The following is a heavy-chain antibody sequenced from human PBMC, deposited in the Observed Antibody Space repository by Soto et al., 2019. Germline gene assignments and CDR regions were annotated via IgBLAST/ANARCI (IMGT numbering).Heavy chain of an antibody. Sequence: QVQLQESGPGLVKPSQTLSLTCTVSDGSISSGDYYWSWIRQPPGKGLEWIGYIYYSGSTYYNPSLKSRVTISVDTSKNQFSLKLSSVTASDTAVYYCARDKRITIFGVVIEGDPTDYYGMDVWGQGTTVTVSS. V-gene: IGHV4-30-4*01. D-gene: IGHD3-3*01. CDR1: DGSISSGDYY. CDR3: ARDKRITIFGVVIEGDPTDYYGMDV. CDR2: IYYSGST. J-gene: IGHJ6*02.